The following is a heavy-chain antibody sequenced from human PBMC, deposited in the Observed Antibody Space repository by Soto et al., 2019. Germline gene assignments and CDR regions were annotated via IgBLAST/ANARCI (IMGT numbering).Heavy chain of an antibody. J-gene: IGHJ4*02. D-gene: IGHD5-18*01. Sequence: EVQLVESGGGLVQPGGSLRLSCAASGFTVSSNYMSWVRQAPGKGLEWVSVIYSGGSAYYADSVKSRFTISRDNSKNTLYLQMNSLRTEATAVYYCARHGYSYGGGYFDYWGQGTLVTVSS. CDR1: GFTVSSNY. V-gene: IGHV3-66*04. CDR2: IYSGGSA. CDR3: ARHGYSYGGGYFDY.